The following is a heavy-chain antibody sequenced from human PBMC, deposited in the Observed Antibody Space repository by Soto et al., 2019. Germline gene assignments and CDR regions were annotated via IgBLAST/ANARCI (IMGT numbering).Heavy chain of an antibody. CDR1: GYTFTSYA. V-gene: IGHV1-3*01. J-gene: IGHJ6*02. Sequence: ASVKVSCKASGYTFTSYAMHWVRQAPGQRLEWMGWINAGNGNTKYSQKFQGRVTITRETSASTAYMELSSLRSEDTAVYYCARDSGPWYNWNYVPIGVGVDYGMDVWGQGTTVTVSS. CDR2: INAGNGNT. D-gene: IGHD1-7*01. CDR3: ARDSGPWYNWNYVPIGVGVDYGMDV.